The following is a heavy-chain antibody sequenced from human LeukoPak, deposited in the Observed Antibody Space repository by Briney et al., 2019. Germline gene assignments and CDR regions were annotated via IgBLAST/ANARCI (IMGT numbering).Heavy chain of an antibody. V-gene: IGHV1-2*02. Sequence: ASVTVSFTASGYTFTAYYIHWLRQAPGQGLEWMGWVNPFSGGTIPAQKFQGRVSMTKDTSINTAYMELSSLTSDDTAVYYCARVKDSSSWHYFDYWGQGTLVTVSS. J-gene: IGHJ4*02. CDR2: VNPFSGGT. D-gene: IGHD6-13*01. CDR3: ARVKDSSSWHYFDY. CDR1: GYTFTAYY.